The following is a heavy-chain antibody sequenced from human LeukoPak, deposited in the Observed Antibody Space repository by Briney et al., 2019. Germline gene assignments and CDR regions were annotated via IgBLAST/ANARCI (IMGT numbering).Heavy chain of an antibody. J-gene: IGHJ4*02. CDR1: GFTVSSNS. D-gene: IGHD2-15*01. V-gene: IGHV3-53*01. Sequence: GGSLRLSCEASGFTVSSNSMSWVRQAPGKGLEWVSIISSGGGTHYADSVKGRFTISRDNSKNTLYLQMNSLRVDDTAVYYCAKGTTILPGVFDYWGQGTLVTVSS. CDR3: AKGTTILPGVFDY. CDR2: ISSGGGT.